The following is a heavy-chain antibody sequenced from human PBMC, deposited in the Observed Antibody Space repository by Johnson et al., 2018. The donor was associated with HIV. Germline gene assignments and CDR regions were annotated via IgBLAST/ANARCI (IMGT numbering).Heavy chain of an antibody. J-gene: IGHJ3*02. CDR1: GFTFDDYG. Sequence: MQLVESGGGLVQPGGSLRLSCAASGFTFDDYGMSWVRQAPGKGLEWVSGINWNGGSTGYADSVKGRFTISRDNAKNSLYLQMNSLRAEDTALYYCARDNNLSSAFDIWGQGTMVTVSS. CDR2: INWNGGST. D-gene: IGHD2/OR15-2a*01. V-gene: IGHV3-20*04. CDR3: ARDNNLSSAFDI.